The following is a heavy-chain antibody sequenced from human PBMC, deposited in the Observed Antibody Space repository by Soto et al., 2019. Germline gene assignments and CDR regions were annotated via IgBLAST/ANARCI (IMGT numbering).Heavy chain of an antibody. Sequence: SPTLSLTCAISGDSVSSNSAAWNWIRQSPSRGLEWLGRTYYRSKWYNDYAVSVKSRITINPDTSKNQFSLQLNSVTPEDTAVYYCASDIAVAGMYYYYYGMDVWGQGTPVTVYS. CDR3: ASDIAVAGMYYYYYGMDV. CDR2: TYYRSKWYN. D-gene: IGHD6-19*01. V-gene: IGHV6-1*01. J-gene: IGHJ6*02. CDR1: GDSVSSNSAA.